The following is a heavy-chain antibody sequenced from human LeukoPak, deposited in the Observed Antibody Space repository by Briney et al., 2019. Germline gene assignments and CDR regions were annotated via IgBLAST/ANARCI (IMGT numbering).Heavy chain of an antibody. V-gene: IGHV3-30*04. Sequence: GGSLRLSCAASGFTFSSYAMHWVRQAPGKGLEWVAVISYDGSNKYYADSVKGRFTISRDNSKNTLYLQMNSLRDEDTAVYYCAREGWIQLWLGYFDYWGQGTLVTVSS. D-gene: IGHD5-18*01. CDR3: AREGWIQLWLGYFDY. CDR2: ISYDGSNK. CDR1: GFTFSSYA. J-gene: IGHJ4*02.